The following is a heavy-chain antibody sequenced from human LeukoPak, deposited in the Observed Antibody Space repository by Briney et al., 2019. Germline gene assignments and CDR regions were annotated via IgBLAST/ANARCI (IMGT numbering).Heavy chain of an antibody. CDR2: IWYDGSNK. D-gene: IGHD6-13*01. V-gene: IGHV3-33*08. J-gene: IGHJ6*02. Sequence: GGSLRLSCAASGFTFSSYWMHWVRQAPGKGLEWVAVIWYDGSNKYYADSVKGRFTISRDNSKNTLYLQMNSLRAEDTAVYYCARDRWIIPPGAAAFYYYYYYGMDVWGQGTTVTVSS. CDR1: GFTFSSYW. CDR3: ARDRWIIPPGAAAFYYYYYYGMDV.